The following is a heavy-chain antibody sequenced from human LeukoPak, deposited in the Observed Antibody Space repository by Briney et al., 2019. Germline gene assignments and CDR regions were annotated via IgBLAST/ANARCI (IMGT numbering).Heavy chain of an antibody. J-gene: IGHJ4*02. CDR2: INQGGSDK. CDR1: GFTFSGHR. Sequence: GGSLRLSCAASGFTFSGHRMSWVRQAPGKGLEWVANINQGGSDKYYVDSVKGRFTISRDNANNLLYLQMNSLRGEDTAVYYCTRDRSRVEDDWGQGTLVTFAS. D-gene: IGHD3-3*01. CDR3: TRDRSRVEDD. V-gene: IGHV3-7*01.